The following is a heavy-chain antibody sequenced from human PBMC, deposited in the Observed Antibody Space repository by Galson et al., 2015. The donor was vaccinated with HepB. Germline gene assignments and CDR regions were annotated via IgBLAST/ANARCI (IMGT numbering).Heavy chain of an antibody. CDR1: GFTFSSYW. CDR3: ASALVRAPGFDP. J-gene: IGHJ5*02. CDR2: IKQDGSEN. Sequence: SLRLSCAASGFTFSSYWMTWVRQAPGKGLEWVVSIKQDGSENYYVDSVKGRFTISRDNAKNSLYLQVNSLRVEDTAVYYCASALVRAPGFDPWGQGTLVTVSS. V-gene: IGHV3-7*01. D-gene: IGHD3-16*01.